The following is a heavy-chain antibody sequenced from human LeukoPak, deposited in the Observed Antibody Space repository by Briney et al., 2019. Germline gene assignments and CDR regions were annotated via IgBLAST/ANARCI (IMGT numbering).Heavy chain of an antibody. CDR3: ARGDYYDSSGYFDY. CDR2: IYYSGST. V-gene: IGHV4-59*01. CDR1: GGSISSYY. Sequence: SETLSLTCTVSGGSISSYYWSWIRQPPGKGLEWIGYIYYSGSTNYNPSLKSRVTISVDTSKNQFSLKLSSMTAADTAVYYCARGDYYDSSGYFDYWGQGTLVTVSS. D-gene: IGHD3-22*01. J-gene: IGHJ4*02.